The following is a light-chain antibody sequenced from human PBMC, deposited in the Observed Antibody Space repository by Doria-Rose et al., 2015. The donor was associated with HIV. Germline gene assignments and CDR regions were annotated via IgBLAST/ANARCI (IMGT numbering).Light chain of an antibody. Sequence: DIRMTQSPESLGMSLGERATLNCKSNQSLLFTSKNYLAWYQQKPGQPPKLLIYWASTRQSGVPARFSGSGSGTDFTLTISLLEAEDVVVYYDQRYHDTPSFGPGTTVDSK. V-gene: IGKV4-1*01. CDR3: QRYHDTPS. CDR1: QSLLFTSKNY. J-gene: IGKJ3*01. CDR2: WAS.